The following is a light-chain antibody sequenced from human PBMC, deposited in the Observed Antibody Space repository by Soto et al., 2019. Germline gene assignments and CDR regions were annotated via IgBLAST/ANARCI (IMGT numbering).Light chain of an antibody. J-gene: IGLJ2*01. CDR3: DSYAGSNNPVV. V-gene: IGLV2-8*01. CDR1: SSDVGYYNY. Sequence: QSALTQPPSASGSPGQSVTISCTGTSSDVGYYNYVSWYQQHPGKAPKLMIYEVTKRPSGVPDRFSGSKSGNTASLTVSGLQAEDEADYYCDSYAGSNNPVVFGGGTKLTVL. CDR2: EVT.